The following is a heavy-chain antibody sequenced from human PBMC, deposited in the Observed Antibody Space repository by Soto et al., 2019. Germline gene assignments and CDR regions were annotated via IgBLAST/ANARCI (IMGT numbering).Heavy chain of an antibody. Sequence: GESLKISCKGSGYSFTSYWIGWVRQMPGKGLEWMGIIYPGDSDTRYSPSFQGQVTISADKSISTAYLQWSSLRASDTAMYYCARSTAELRFLEWFPCYFDYWGQGTLVTVSS. V-gene: IGHV5-51*01. CDR2: IYPGDSDT. D-gene: IGHD3-3*01. J-gene: IGHJ4*02. CDR3: ARSTAELRFLEWFPCYFDY. CDR1: GYSFTSYW.